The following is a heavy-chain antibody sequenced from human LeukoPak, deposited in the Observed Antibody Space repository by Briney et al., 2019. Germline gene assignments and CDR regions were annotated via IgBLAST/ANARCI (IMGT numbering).Heavy chain of an antibody. CDR3: ARPRPDCYYGMDV. Sequence: SETLSLTCTVSGGSISSYYWSWIRQPPGKGLEWIGYIYYSGSTNYNPSLKSRVTISVDTSKNQFSLKLSSVTAADTAVYYCARPRPDCYYGMDVWGQGTTVTVSS. J-gene: IGHJ6*02. CDR2: IYYSGST. CDR1: GGSISSYY. V-gene: IGHV4-59*08.